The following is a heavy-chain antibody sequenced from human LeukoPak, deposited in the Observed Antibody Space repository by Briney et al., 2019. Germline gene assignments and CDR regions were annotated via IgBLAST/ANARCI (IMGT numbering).Heavy chain of an antibody. CDR1: GYTFTGYY. CDR2: INPNSGGT. CDR3: VRADVWFGELSSAFDY. V-gene: IGHV1-2*02. D-gene: IGHD3-10*01. J-gene: IGHJ4*02. Sequence: ASVKVSCKASGYTFTGYYMHWVRQAPGQGLEWMGWINPNSGGTNYAQKFQGRVTMTRDTSISTAYMELSRLRSDDTAVYYCVRADVWFGELSSAFDYWGQGTLVTVSS.